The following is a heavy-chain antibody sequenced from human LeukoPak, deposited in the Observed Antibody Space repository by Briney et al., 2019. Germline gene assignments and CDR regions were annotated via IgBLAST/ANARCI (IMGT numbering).Heavy chain of an antibody. V-gene: IGHV1-18*01. Sequence: ASVKVSCKASGYTFTSYGISWVRQAPGQGLEWMGWISAYNGNTNYAQKLQGRVTMTTDTSTSTAYMELRSLRSDDTAVYYCAGTEVWSSYHYYYMDVWGKGTTVTVSS. CDR2: ISAYNGNT. D-gene: IGHD3-3*01. CDR3: AGTEVWSSYHYYYMDV. CDR1: GYTFTSYG. J-gene: IGHJ6*03.